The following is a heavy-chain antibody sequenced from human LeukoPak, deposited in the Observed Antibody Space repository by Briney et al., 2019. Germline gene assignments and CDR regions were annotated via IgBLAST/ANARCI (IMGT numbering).Heavy chain of an antibody. D-gene: IGHD6-6*01. Sequence: EGSLRLSCAASGFSFNTYSMNWVRQTPGKGLEWVSSISDSGSNTYYADSVTGRFTISRDNSKNTVYLQLNSLRAEDTAIYYCANSYSCSSAFYFDYWGQGTLVTVSS. CDR3: ANSYSCSSAFYFDY. CDR1: GFSFNTYS. CDR2: ISDSGSNT. J-gene: IGHJ4*02. V-gene: IGHV3-23*01.